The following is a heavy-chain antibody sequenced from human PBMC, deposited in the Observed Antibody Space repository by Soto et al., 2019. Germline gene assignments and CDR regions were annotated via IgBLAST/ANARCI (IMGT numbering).Heavy chain of an antibody. CDR1: GGSISSSSYY. J-gene: IGHJ4*02. Sequence: PSETLSLTCAVSGGSISSSSYYWGWIRQPPGKGLEWIGSIYYSGSTYYNPSLKSRVTISVDTSKNQFSLKLSSVTAADTAVYYCARGDYVWGSYRFRVLAPFDYWGQGTLVTVSS. CDR3: ARGDYVWGSYRFRVLAPFDY. CDR2: IYYSGST. V-gene: IGHV4-39*07. D-gene: IGHD3-16*02.